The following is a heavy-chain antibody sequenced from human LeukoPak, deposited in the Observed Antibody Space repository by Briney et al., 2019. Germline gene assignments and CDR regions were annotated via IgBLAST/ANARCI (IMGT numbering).Heavy chain of an antibody. V-gene: IGHV3-30*02. CDR2: IRYDGSNK. J-gene: IGHJ3*02. CDR3: ATGGYCSGGSCYYIGSNAFDI. CDR1: GITFSSYG. D-gene: IGHD2-15*01. Sequence: PGGSLRLSCAASGITFSSYGMHWVRQAPGKGLEWVAFIRYDGSNKYYADSVKGRFTISRDNSKNTLYLQMNSLRAEDTAVYYCATGGYCSGGSCYYIGSNAFDIWGQGTMVTVSS.